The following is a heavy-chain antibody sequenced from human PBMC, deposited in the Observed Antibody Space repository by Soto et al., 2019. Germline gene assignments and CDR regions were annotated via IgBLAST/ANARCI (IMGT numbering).Heavy chain of an antibody. Sequence: SVKVSCKASGFTFTSSAVQWVRQARGQRLEWIGWIVVGSGNTNYAQKFQERVTITRDMSTSTAYMELSSLRSEDTAVYYCAAGTTVTPFDWFDPWGQGTLVTVSS. CDR3: AAGTTVTPFDWFDP. CDR2: IVVGSGNT. CDR1: GFTFTSSA. V-gene: IGHV1-58*01. J-gene: IGHJ5*02. D-gene: IGHD4-17*01.